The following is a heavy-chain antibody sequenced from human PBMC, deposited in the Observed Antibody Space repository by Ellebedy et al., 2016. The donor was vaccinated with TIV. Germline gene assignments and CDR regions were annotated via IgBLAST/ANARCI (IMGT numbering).Heavy chain of an antibody. V-gene: IGHV1-69*13. CDR2: IIPIFGTA. J-gene: IGHJ4*02. Sequence: AASVKVSCKASGGTFSSYAISWVRQAPGQGLEWMGGIIPIFGTANYAQKFQGRVTITADESTSTAYMELSSLRSEDTAVYYCARGGGRWLQSSFDYWGQGTLVTVSS. CDR3: ARGGGRWLQSSFDY. D-gene: IGHD5-24*01. CDR1: GGTFSSYA.